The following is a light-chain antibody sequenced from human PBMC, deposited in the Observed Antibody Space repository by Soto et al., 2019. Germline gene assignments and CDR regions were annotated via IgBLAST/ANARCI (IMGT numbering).Light chain of an antibody. V-gene: IGKV3-15*01. CDR3: QQYDNWPPFT. J-gene: IGKJ3*01. CDR2: GAS. Sequence: EIVMTQSPATLSVSPGERATLSCRASQSVSSNLAWYQQAPGQAPRLLIYGASTRATGIPARFSGSGSGTEFTLTISSLQSEDFAVYYCQQYDNWPPFTFGPRTKVDIK. CDR1: QSVSSN.